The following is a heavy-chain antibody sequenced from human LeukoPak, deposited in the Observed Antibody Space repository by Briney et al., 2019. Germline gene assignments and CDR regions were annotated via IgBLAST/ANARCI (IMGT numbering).Heavy chain of an antibody. Sequence: GGSLELSVQAPGFTFIDYARNWFGKAPGRALEWFSGISWNSGSIGYADSVKGRFTISRDNAKNSLYLQMNSLRAEDTALYYCAKDKALSSSSWQGFFDYWGQGTLVTVSS. CDR1: GFTFIDYA. V-gene: IGHV3-9*01. CDR2: ISWNSGSI. D-gene: IGHD6-13*01. J-gene: IGHJ4*02. CDR3: AKDKALSSSSWQGFFDY.